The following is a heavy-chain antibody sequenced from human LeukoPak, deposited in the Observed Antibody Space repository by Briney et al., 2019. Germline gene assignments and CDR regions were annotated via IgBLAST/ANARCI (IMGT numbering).Heavy chain of an antibody. V-gene: IGHV4-61*02. D-gene: IGHD4-17*01. CDR2: IYTSGST. J-gene: IGHJ4*02. Sequence: PSETLSLTCTVSGGSISSGSYYWSWIRQPAGKGLEWIGRIYTSGSTNYNPSLKSRVTISVDTSKNQFSLTLSSVTAADTAVYYCARDQINYDYGDYCYFDYWGQGTLVTVSS. CDR1: GGSISSGSYY. CDR3: ARDQINYDYGDYCYFDY.